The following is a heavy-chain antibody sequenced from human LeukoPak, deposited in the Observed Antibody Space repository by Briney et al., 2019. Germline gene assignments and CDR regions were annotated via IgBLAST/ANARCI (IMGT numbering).Heavy chain of an antibody. V-gene: IGHV1-8*01. CDR3: ATSLTPSGWYRSLTPYYYYYMDV. J-gene: IGHJ6*03. Sequence: ASVKVSCKASGYTFTSYDINWVRQATGQGLEWMGWMNPNSGNTGYAQKFQGRVTMTRNTSISTAYMELSSLRSEDTAVYYCATSLTPSGWYRSLTPYYYYYMDVGGKGTTVTVSS. CDR1: GYTFTSYD. D-gene: IGHD6-19*01. CDR2: MNPNSGNT.